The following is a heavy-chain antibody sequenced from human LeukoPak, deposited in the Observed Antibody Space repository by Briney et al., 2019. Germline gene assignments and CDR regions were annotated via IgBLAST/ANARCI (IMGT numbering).Heavy chain of an antibody. CDR2: IYYSGTT. CDR1: GDSVSSGTYY. J-gene: IGHJ6*02. V-gene: IGHV4-61*01. CDR3: ARGAVVNGLDV. Sequence: SETLSLTCTVSGDSVSSGTYYWSWIRQPPGTRLEWIGYIYYSGTTNYNPSFKSRVTMSVDTSKNQFSLKLSSVTAADTAVYYCARGAVVNGLDVWGQGTTVTVSS. D-gene: IGHD3-16*02.